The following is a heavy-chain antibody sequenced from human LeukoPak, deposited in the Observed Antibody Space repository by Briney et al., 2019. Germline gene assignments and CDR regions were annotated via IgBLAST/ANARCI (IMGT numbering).Heavy chain of an antibody. V-gene: IGHV1-69*05. CDR3: ARLPLYSSSWDLDY. CDR1: GGTFSSYA. D-gene: IGHD6-13*01. J-gene: IGHJ4*02. CDR2: ISPIFGTA. Sequence: ASVKVSCKASGGTFSSYAISWVRQAPGQGLEWMGGISPIFGTANYAQKFQGRVTITTDESTSTAYMELSSLRSEDTAVYYCARLPLYSSSWDLDYWGQGTLVTVSS.